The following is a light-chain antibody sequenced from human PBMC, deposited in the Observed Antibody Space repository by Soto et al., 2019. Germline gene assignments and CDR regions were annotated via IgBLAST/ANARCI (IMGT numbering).Light chain of an antibody. CDR2: YDD. CDR3: AAWDDRLNGVI. Sequence: QSVLTQPPSVSEAPRQRVTISCSGSTSNIGNNAVSWYQQLPGKAPKLLIYYDDLLPSGVSDRFSGSKSGTSASLAISGLQSEDEADYFCAAWDDRLNGVIFGGGTKVNVL. V-gene: IGLV1-36*01. J-gene: IGLJ2*01. CDR1: TSNIGNNA.